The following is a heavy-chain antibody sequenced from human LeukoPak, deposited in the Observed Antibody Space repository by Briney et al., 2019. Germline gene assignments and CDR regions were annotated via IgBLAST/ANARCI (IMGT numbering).Heavy chain of an antibody. Sequence: SETLSLTCTVSGVSISTWIYYWGWIRQSPGKGLDWIGSIYSNGLIYYNPSLKSRVTISVDTSKSQVSLKVTSMTAADTAAYYCARAIYQEDYFDFWGQGSLVTVSS. V-gene: IGHV4-39*01. D-gene: IGHD2-2*01. J-gene: IGHJ4*02. CDR3: ARAIYQEDYFDF. CDR1: GVSISTWIYY. CDR2: IYSNGLI.